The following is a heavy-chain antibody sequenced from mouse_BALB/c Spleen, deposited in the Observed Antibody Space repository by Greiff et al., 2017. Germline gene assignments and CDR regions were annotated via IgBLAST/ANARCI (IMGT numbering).Heavy chain of an antibody. CDR1: GFSLTSYG. J-gene: IGHJ4*01. CDR2: IWSDGST. Sequence: VKVVESGPDLVAPSQSLSITCTVSGFSLTSYGVHWVRQPPGKGLEWLVVIWSDGSTTYNSALKSRLSFSKDNSKSQVFLKMNSLQTDDTAMYYCARHENYAMDYWGQGTSVTVSS. V-gene: IGHV2-6-2*01. CDR3: ARHENYAMDY.